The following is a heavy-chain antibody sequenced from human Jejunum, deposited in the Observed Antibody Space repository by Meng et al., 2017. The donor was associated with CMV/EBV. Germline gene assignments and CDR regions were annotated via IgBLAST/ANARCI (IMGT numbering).Heavy chain of an antibody. CDR3: AREPAVYAPPDYYGMDV. CDR2: IDSSGSTT. Sequence: FSSYEMNWVRQAPGKGLEWLSHIDSSGSTTSYTDSVKGRFTISRDNAKNSRYLQMNRLRAEDTALYYCAREPAVYAPPDYYGMDVWGQGTTVTVSS. D-gene: IGHD2-8*01. CDR1: FSSYE. V-gene: IGHV3-48*03. J-gene: IGHJ6*02.